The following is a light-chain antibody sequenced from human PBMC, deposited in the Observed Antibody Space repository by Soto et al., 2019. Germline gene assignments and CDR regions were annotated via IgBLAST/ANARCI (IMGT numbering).Light chain of an antibody. V-gene: IGKV1-5*01. J-gene: IGKJ1*01. Sequence: DIQMTHSPSTLSASVGDRVTITCRASQSISGWLAWYQQKPGKAPKPLIYDVSSLESGVPSRFSGSGSGTEFTLTISSLQSEDFAVSYCQQYNNWPPTWTFGQGTKVDIK. CDR3: QQYNNWPPTWT. CDR1: QSISGW. CDR2: DVS.